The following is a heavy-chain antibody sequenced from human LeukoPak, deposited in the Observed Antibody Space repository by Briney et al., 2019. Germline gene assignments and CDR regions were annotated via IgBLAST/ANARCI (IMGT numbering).Heavy chain of an antibody. D-gene: IGHD3-3*01. J-gene: IGHJ6*03. CDR1: GFTFSSYA. CDR2: ISGSGGST. V-gene: IGHV3-23*01. Sequence: GGSLRLSCAASGFTFSSYAMSWVRQAPGKGLQWVSGISGSGGSTYYADSVKGRFTISRDNAKNSLYLQMNSLRAEDTAVYYCARARYDFWTRYYYYMDVWGKGTTVTVSS. CDR3: ARARYDFWTRYYYYMDV.